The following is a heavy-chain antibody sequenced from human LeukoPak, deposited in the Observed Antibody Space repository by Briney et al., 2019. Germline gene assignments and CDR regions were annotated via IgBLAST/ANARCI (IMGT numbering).Heavy chain of an antibody. CDR2: ISWNSRSI. D-gene: IGHD3-16*01. V-gene: IGHV3-9*01. CDR1: GFTFDNYA. Sequence: PGRSLRLSCAASGFTFDNYAMHWVRQAPGKGLEWVSGISWNSRSIGYADSVRGRFAMSRDNAKNSLYLQMNSLRAEDTALYYCAKDWGRPQLGDFDSWGQGTLVTVSS. J-gene: IGHJ4*02. CDR3: AKDWGRPQLGDFDS.